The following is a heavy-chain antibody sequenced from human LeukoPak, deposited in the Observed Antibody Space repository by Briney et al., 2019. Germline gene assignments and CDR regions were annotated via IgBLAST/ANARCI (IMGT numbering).Heavy chain of an antibody. Sequence: SVKVSCKASGFTFTSSAMQWVRQARGQRLEWIGWIVVGSGNTNYAQKFQERVTITRDMSTSTAYMELSSLRSEDTAVYYCTRHVSAAMANWGQGTLVTVSS. CDR2: IVVGSGNT. D-gene: IGHD6-25*01. J-gene: IGHJ4*02. V-gene: IGHV1-58*02. CDR1: GFTFTSSA. CDR3: TRHVSAAMAN.